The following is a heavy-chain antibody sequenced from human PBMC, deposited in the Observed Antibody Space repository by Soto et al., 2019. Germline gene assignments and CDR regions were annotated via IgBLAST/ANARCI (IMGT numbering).Heavy chain of an antibody. CDR2: IYYSGST. J-gene: IGHJ4*02. CDR1: GGSVSSGSYY. Sequence: PSETLSLTCTVSGGSVSSGSYYWSWIRQPPGKGLEWIGYIYYSGSTSYNPSLKSRVNISVDTSKNQFSLKLSSVTAVDTAVYYCARVGTGTTRRYFDYWGRGXQVTVYS. V-gene: IGHV4-61*01. D-gene: IGHD1-7*01. CDR3: ARVGTGTTRRYFDY.